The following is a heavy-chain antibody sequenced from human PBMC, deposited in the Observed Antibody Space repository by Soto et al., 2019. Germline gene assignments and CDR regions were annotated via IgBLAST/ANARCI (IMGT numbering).Heavy chain of an antibody. V-gene: IGHV4-39*02. CDR1: GGSISTRSSY. CDR2: IYYIGNT. Sequence: PSETLSLTCTVSGGSISTRSSYWGWIRQPPGKGLEWIGSIYYIGNTYYNPSLKSRVAISIDSSKNRFSLNLNSVTTADTAVYYCARGLRIEDSSSPSRDLDYGGQGTLVTVSS. D-gene: IGHD6-6*01. J-gene: IGHJ4*02. CDR3: ARGLRIEDSSSPSRDLDY.